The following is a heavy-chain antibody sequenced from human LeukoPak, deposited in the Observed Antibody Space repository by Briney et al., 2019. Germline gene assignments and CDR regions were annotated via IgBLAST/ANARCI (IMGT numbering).Heavy chain of an antibody. CDR3: ARDETPTNGYDSYDF. D-gene: IGHD5-12*01. CDR2: INHNGNVN. J-gene: IGHJ4*02. CDR1: GFTFSSYW. V-gene: IGHV3-7*01. Sequence: GGSLRPSCAASGFTFSSYWMNWARQAPGKGLEWVASINHNGNVNYYVDSVKGRFTISRDNAKNSLYLQMSNSRAEDTAVYYCARDETPTNGYDSYDFWGQGTLVTVST.